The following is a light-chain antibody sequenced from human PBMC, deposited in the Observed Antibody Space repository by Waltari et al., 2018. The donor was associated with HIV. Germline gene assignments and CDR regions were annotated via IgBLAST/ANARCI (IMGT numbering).Light chain of an antibody. CDR1: RSDIGTNY. V-gene: IGLV1-47*01. CDR3: ASWDDSLGGRWV. CDR2: RNF. Sequence: QSVLTQPPSTSGTPGQTVTISCSGTRSDIGTNYVYWYQQVPGTAPQRRIYRNFRRPSGVPARYSGSKSGTSASLAISGLRSEDEAHYHCASWDDSLGGRWVFGGGTKLTVL. J-gene: IGLJ3*02.